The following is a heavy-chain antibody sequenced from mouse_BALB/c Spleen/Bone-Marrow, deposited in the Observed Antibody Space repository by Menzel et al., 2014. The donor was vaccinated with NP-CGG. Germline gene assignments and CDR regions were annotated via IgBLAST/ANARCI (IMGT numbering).Heavy chain of an antibody. CDR3: ARYYYGSSYFDY. D-gene: IGHD1-1*01. J-gene: IGHJ2*01. CDR2: IDPANGNT. V-gene: IGHV14-3*02. CDR1: GFNTKDTY. Sequence: EVQLQQSGAELVKPGASVKLSCTASGFNTKDTYMYWVKQRPEQGLEWIGRIDPANGNTKYDPKFQGKATITADTSSNTAYLQLSSLTSEDTAVYYCARYYYGSSYFDYWGQGTTLTVSS.